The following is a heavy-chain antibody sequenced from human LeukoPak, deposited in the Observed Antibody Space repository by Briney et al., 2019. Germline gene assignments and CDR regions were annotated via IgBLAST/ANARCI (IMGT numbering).Heavy chain of an antibody. Sequence: GGSLRLSCAASGFTFSSYAMSWVRQAPGKGLEWVSAISGSGGSTYYADSVKGRFTISRDNSKNTLYLQMNSLRAEDTAVYYCAKDMCYDSSGYLDYWGQGTLVTVSS. CDR3: AKDMCYDSSGYLDY. D-gene: IGHD3-22*01. V-gene: IGHV3-23*01. CDR2: ISGSGGST. J-gene: IGHJ4*02. CDR1: GFTFSSYA.